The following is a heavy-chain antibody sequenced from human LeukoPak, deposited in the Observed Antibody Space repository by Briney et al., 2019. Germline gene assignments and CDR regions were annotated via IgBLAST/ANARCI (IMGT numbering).Heavy chain of an antibody. J-gene: IGHJ4*02. V-gene: IGHV3-23*01. CDR3: AKDEDASGWFDY. CDR1: GFTFSSYA. CDR2: ISGSGGST. D-gene: IGHD6-19*01. Sequence: PGGSLRLSCAASGFTFSSYAMSWVRQSPGKGLEWVSAISGSGGSTYYADSVKGRFTISRDNSKNTLYLQMNSLRAEDTAVYYCAKDEDASGWFDYWGQGTLVTVSS.